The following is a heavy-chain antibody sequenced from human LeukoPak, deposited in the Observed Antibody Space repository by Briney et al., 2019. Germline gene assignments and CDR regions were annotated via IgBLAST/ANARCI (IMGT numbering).Heavy chain of an antibody. CDR2: ISWNSGSI. J-gene: IGHJ4*02. D-gene: IGHD3-22*01. CDR1: GFTFDDYA. V-gene: IGHV3-9*01. Sequence: PGGSLRLSCAASGFTFDDYAMHWVWQAPGKGLEWVSGISWNSGSIGYADSVKGRFTISRDNAKNSLYLQMNSLRAEDTALYYCAKADDSSGYFPHWGRGTLVTVSS. CDR3: AKADDSSGYFPH.